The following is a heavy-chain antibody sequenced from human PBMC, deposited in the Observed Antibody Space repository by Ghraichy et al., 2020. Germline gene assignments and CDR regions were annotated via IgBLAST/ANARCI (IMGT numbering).Heavy chain of an antibody. J-gene: IGHJ6*02. CDR1: GGSFSHYY. CDR3: ARAKHTGNYYYYYGMDV. D-gene: IGHD1-26*01. V-gene: IGHV4-34*01. CDR2: INHSGST. Sequence: SQTLSLTCAVYGGSFSHYYWSWIRQPPGKGLEWIGGINHSGSTNYNPSLKSRVNISVDTSTNQFSLKLTSVNAADTAVYYCARAKHTGNYYYYYGMDVWGQWTTVTVSS.